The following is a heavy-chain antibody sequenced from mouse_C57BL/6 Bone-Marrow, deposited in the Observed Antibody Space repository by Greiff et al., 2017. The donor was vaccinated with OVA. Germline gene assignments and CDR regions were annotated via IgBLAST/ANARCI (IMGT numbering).Heavy chain of an antibody. V-gene: IGHV5-17*01. D-gene: IGHD1-1*01. J-gene: IGHJ4*01. CDR2: ISSGSSTI. CDR3: ARWASTVGAAMDY. Sequence: EVKLMESGGGLVKPGGSLKLSCAASGFTFSDYGMHWVRQAPEKGLEWVAYISSGSSTIYYADTVKGRFTISRDNAKNTLFLQMTSLRSEDTAMYYCARWASTVGAAMDYWGQGTSVTVSS. CDR1: GFTFSDYG.